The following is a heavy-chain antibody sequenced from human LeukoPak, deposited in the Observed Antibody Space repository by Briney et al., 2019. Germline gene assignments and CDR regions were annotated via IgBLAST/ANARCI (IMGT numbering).Heavy chain of an antibody. D-gene: IGHD6-13*01. CDR2: IRNDGSEK. V-gene: IGHV3-7*01. Sequence: GGSLRLSCAASGFNFSSYSMNWVRQPPGKGLEWVANIRNDGSEKYYVDSVKGRFTISRDNAKNSLYLQMSSLRAEDTAVYYCARVGTAEGTLEDYWGQGTLVTVSS. CDR3: ARVGTAEGTLEDY. J-gene: IGHJ4*02. CDR1: GFNFSSYS.